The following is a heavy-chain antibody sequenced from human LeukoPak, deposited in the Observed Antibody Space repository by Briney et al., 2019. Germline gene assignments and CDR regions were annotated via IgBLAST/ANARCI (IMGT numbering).Heavy chain of an antibody. CDR1: GGSISNGGYY. CDR2: IYYSGST. V-gene: IGHV4-31*03. Sequence: ASETLSLTCTVSGGSISNGGYYWSWIRQYPGKGLEWIGYIYYSGSTYYNPSLKSRVTISVDTSKNQFSLKLSSVTAADTAVYYCARVTEQQMPDYWGQGTLVTVSS. J-gene: IGHJ4*02. D-gene: IGHD6-13*01. CDR3: ARVTEQQMPDY.